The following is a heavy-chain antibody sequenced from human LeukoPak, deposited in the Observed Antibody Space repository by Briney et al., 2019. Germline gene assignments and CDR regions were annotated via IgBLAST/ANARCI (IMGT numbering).Heavy chain of an antibody. CDR2: IYTSGST. CDR1: GGSISSYY. V-gene: IGHV4-4*08. J-gene: IGHJ4*02. CDR3: AREATLRFLEWFSDY. Sequence: SSETLSLTCTVSGGSISSYYWSWIRQPPGKGLEWIGRIYTSGSTNYNPSLKSRVTISVDTSKNQFSLKLSSVTAADTAVYYCAREATLRFLEWFSDYWGQGTLVTVSS. D-gene: IGHD3-3*01.